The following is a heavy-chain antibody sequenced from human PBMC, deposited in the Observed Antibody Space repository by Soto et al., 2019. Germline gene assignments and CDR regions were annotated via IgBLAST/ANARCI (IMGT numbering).Heavy chain of an antibody. CDR1: GGSISSDY. V-gene: IGHV4-59*01. CDR2: IYYSGST. D-gene: IGHD6-13*01. Sequence: SLTCTVTGGSISSDYWSWIRQPPEKGLEWIGYIYYSGSTNYNPSLKSRVTISVDTSKNQFSLKLSSVTAADTAVYYCARHLHLVHSSSWFPRLDYWGQGTLVTAPQ. CDR3: ARHLHLVHSSSWFPRLDY. J-gene: IGHJ4*02.